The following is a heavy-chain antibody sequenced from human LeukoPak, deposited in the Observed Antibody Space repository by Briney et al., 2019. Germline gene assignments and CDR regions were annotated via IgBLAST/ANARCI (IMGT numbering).Heavy chain of an antibody. CDR2: TTGSGKSA. D-gene: IGHD3-3*01. V-gene: IGHV3-23*01. CDR3: AKAFRIYEVMNLYFDS. Sequence: PGGSRRRYCSASALTFGDYAISWGRPAPRQGLGWDSTTTGSGKSAYYADSMKGRSAISRDNAKKTMYWEMNSLSAEYRAVYYCAKAFRIYEVMNLYFDSWGQGTLVTVPS. J-gene: IGHJ4*02. CDR1: ALTFGDYA.